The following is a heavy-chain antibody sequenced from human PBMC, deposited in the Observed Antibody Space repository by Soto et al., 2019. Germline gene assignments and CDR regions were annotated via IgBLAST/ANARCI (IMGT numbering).Heavy chain of an antibody. CDR2: FDPEDGET. V-gene: IGHV1-24*01. D-gene: IGHD3-9*01. CDR1: GYTLTELS. CDR3: ATVRMYYDILTGYYSLRYFDY. Sequence: ASVKVSCKVSGYTLTELSMHWVRQAPGKGLEWMGGFDPEDGETIYAQKFQGRVTMTEDTSTDTAYMELSSLRSEETAVYYCATVRMYYDILTGYYSLRYFDYWGQGTLVTVSS. J-gene: IGHJ4*02.